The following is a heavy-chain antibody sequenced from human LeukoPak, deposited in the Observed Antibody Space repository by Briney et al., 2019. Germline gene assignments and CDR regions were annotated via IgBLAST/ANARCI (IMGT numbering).Heavy chain of an antibody. V-gene: IGHV4-61*02. CDR2: IYTSGST. Sequence: SETLSLTCTVSGGSISSGSYYWSWIRQPAGKGLEWIGRIYTSGSTNYNPSLKSRVTISVDTSKNQFSLKLSSVTAADTAVYYCARDYYDFWSGYYRGPFDYWGQGTLVTVSS. J-gene: IGHJ4*02. CDR1: GGSISSGSYY. D-gene: IGHD3-3*01. CDR3: ARDYYDFWSGYYRGPFDY.